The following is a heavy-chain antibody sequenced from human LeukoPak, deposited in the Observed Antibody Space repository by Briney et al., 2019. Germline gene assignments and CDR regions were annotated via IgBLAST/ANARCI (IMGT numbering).Heavy chain of an antibody. D-gene: IGHD3-3*01. CDR3: ARGGRRITIFGVVIKGPGYFDY. Sequence: PSETLSLTCAVYGGSFSGYYWSWIRQPPGKGLEWIGEINHSGSTNYNPSLKSRVTISVDTSKNQFSLKLSSVTAADTAVYYCARGGRRITIFGVVIKGPGYFDYWGQGTLVTVSS. J-gene: IGHJ4*02. CDR1: GGSFSGYY. V-gene: IGHV4-34*01. CDR2: INHSGST.